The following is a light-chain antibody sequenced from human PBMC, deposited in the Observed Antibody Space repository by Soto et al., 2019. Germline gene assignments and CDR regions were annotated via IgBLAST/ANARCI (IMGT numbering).Light chain of an antibody. CDR1: SSDVGSYNL. V-gene: IGLV2-23*01. CDR2: EGS. Sequence: QSALTQPASVSGSPGQSITISCTGTSSDVGSYNLVSWYQQHPGKAPKLMIYEGSKRPSGVSNRFSGSKSGNTASLTISGLQAEDEADGTFAVVFGGGTKLTVL. CDR3: AVV. J-gene: IGLJ2*01.